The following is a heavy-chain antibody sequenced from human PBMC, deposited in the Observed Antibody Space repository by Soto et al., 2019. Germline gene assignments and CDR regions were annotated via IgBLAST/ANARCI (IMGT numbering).Heavy chain of an antibody. J-gene: IGHJ4*02. V-gene: IGHV4-59*01. CDR1: GGSISSYY. Sequence: SATLSLTCTGSGGSISSYYWSWIRQPPGKGLEWIGYIYYSGSTNYNPSLKSRVTISVDTSKNQFSLKLSSVTAADTAVYYCARGEGIAARPLFYWGQGTLVTVSS. CDR3: ARGEGIAARPLFY. CDR2: IYYSGST. D-gene: IGHD6-6*01.